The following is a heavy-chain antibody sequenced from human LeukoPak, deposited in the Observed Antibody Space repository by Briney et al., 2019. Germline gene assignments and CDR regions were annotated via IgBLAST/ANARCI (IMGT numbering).Heavy chain of an antibody. CDR1: GYTFTGYY. Sequence: ASVKVPCKASGYTFTGYYMHWVRQAPGQGLEWMGRINPNSGGTNYAQKFQGRVTMTRDTSISTAYMELNRLRSDDTAVYYCARDRDRMVRGVIGYWGQGTLVTVSS. V-gene: IGHV1-2*06. J-gene: IGHJ4*02. D-gene: IGHD3-10*01. CDR2: INPNSGGT. CDR3: ARDRDRMVRGVIGY.